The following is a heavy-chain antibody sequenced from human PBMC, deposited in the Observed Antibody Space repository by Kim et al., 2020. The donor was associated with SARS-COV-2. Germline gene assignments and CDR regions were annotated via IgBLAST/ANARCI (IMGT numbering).Heavy chain of an antibody. V-gene: IGHV4-39*01. Sequence: SETLSLTCTVSGGSISSRSYYWGWIRQPPGKGLEWIGSIYYSGITYYNPSLKSRVTISVDTSKNQFSLKLSSVTAADTAVYYCARQPSREYSGLGYYYGMDVGGQGTTVTVSS. CDR2: IYYSGIT. CDR3: ARQPSREYSGLGYYYGMDV. CDR1: GGSISSRSYY. D-gene: IGHD5-12*01. J-gene: IGHJ6*02.